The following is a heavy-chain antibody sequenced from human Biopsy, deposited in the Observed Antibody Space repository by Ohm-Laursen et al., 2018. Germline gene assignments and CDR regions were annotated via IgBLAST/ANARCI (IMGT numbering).Heavy chain of an antibody. CDR1: GFTFSSYE. CDR2: ISSSGSTI. D-gene: IGHD5-24*01. Sequence: SLRLSCAASGFTFSSYEMNWVRQAPGKGLEWVSHISSSGSTIHYADSVKGRFTISRDSSKNTLYLQMNSLRVEDTAVYYCARGPSGVATIGRGQGTLVTVSS. V-gene: IGHV3-48*03. J-gene: IGHJ4*02. CDR3: ARGPSGVATIG.